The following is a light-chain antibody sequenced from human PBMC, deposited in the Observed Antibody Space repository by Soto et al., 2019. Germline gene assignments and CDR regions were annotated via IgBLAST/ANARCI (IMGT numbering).Light chain of an antibody. CDR3: SSYTTSTSFIL. CDR1: SSDIGNYDF. CDR2: EVS. J-gene: IGLJ2*01. V-gene: IGLV2-14*01. Sequence: QSVLTQPASGSGSPGQSITISCTGTSSDIGNYDFVSWYQQVPGTAPKAMIYEVSSRPSGVSNRFSGSKSGNTASLTISGLQAEDEVYCYCSSYTTSTSFILFGGGTKVTLL.